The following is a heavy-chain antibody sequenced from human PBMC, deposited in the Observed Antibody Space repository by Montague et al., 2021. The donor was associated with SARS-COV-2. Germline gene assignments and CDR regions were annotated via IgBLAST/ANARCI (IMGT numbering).Heavy chain of an antibody. CDR1: SGSVSSDY. V-gene: IGHV4-59*02. Sequence: SETLSLTCSVSSGSVSSDYWSWIRQPPGKGLEWIGYNYSSGSTSYNLSLKRRGTISIDTSKNQFSLRLSSVTAADTAVYYCARTGDAYTRYYFDYWGQGTLVTVSS. CDR2: NYSSGST. J-gene: IGHJ4*02. CDR3: ARTGDAYTRYYFDY. D-gene: IGHD7-27*01.